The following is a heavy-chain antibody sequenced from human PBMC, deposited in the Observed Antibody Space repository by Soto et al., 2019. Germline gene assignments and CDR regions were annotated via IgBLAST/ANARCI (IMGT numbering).Heavy chain of an antibody. D-gene: IGHD6-6*01. CDR1: GGSISSYY. CDR3: ARGPGRLAARPDWFDP. J-gene: IGHJ5*02. CDR2: IYYSGST. Sequence: SETLSLTYTVSGGSISSYYWSWIRQPPGKGLEWIGYIYYSGSTNYNPSLKSRVTISVDTSKNQFSLKLSSVTAADTAVYYCARGPGRLAARPDWFDPWGQGTLVTVSS. V-gene: IGHV4-59*01.